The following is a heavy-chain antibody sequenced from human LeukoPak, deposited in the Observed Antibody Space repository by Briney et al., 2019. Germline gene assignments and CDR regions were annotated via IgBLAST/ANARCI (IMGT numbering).Heavy chain of an antibody. D-gene: IGHD6-13*01. CDR1: GGSISSYY. J-gene: IGHJ4*02. CDR2: IYYSGST. Sequence: SETLSLTCTVSGGSISSYYWSWIRQPPGKGLEWIGYIYYSGSTNYNPSLKSRVTISVDTSKNQLSLKLSSVTAADTAVYYCARRKAAAGSYYFDYWGQGTLVTVSS. V-gene: IGHV4-59*01. CDR3: ARRKAAAGSYYFDY.